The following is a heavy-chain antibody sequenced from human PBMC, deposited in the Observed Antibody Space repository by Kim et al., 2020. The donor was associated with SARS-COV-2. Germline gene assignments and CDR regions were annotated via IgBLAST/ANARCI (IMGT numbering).Heavy chain of an antibody. Sequence: GGSLRLSCAASGFTFGDYAMHWVRQAPGMGLEWVSGISWNSGSIGYADSVKGRFTISRDNAKNSLYLQMNSLRAEDTALYYCAKDLRREIPLYYWGQGTLVTVSS. CDR2: ISWNSGSI. J-gene: IGHJ4*02. CDR3: AKDLRREIPLYY. D-gene: IGHD1-26*01. CDR1: GFTFGDYA. V-gene: IGHV3-9*01.